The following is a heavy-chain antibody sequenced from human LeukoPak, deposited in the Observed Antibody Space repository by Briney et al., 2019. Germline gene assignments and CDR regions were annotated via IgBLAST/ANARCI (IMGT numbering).Heavy chain of an antibody. CDR2: ISYDGSNK. CDR3: ARDQGVLVPAAFDY. D-gene: IGHD2-2*01. J-gene: IGHJ4*02. V-gene: IGHV3-30-3*01. CDR1: GFTFSSYA. Sequence: GGSLRLSCAASGFTFSSYAMHWVRQAPGKGLEWVAVISYDGSNKYYADSVKGRFTISRDNSKNTLYLQMNSLRAEDTAVYYCARDQGVLVPAAFDYWGQGTLVTVSS.